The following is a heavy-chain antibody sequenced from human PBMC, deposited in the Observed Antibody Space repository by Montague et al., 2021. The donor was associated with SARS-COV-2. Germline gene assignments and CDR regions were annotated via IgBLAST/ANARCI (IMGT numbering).Heavy chain of an antibody. J-gene: IGHJ5*02. CDR3: ARHRVASGWNYFDP. Sequence: SETLSLTCTVSGVSISGYTYFWGWIRQPPGKGLEWIASVYYSGSTYYNPSLKSRVTFSVDTSKNQSSLQVSSVTAADSAIYYCARHRVASGWNYFDPWGRGTLVTVSS. CDR1: GVSISGYTYF. D-gene: IGHD1-7*01. CDR2: VYYSGST. V-gene: IGHV4-39*01.